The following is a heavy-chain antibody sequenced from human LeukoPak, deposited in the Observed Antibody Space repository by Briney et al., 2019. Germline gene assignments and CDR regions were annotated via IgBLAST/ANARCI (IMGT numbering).Heavy chain of an antibody. Sequence: ASVKVSCKASGYTFTGYYMHWVRQAPGQGLEWMGRINPNSGGTNYAQKFQGRVTMTRDTSISTAYMELSRLRSDDTAVYYCARSCGSTSCYRYWGQGTLVTVSS. D-gene: IGHD2-2*01. J-gene: IGHJ4*02. CDR1: GYTFTGYY. CDR3: ARSCGSTSCYRY. CDR2: INPNSGGT. V-gene: IGHV1-2*06.